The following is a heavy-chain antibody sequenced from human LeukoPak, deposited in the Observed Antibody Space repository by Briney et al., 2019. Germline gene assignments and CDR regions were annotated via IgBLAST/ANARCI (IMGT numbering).Heavy chain of an antibody. CDR2: IYHSGKA. J-gene: IGHJ3*01. CDR3: ARGGRAFDV. V-gene: IGHV4-30-2*01. CDR1: GAFISSGGFY. Sequence: SETLSLTCTVSGAFISSGGFYWSWLRQPPGKGLEWIGYIYHSGKAYYNPSLESRVTISVDRSKNHFSLNLNSVTAADTFVYYCARGGRAFDVWGQGTLISVSP.